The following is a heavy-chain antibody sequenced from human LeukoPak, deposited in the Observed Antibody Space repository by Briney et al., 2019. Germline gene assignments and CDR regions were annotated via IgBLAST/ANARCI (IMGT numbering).Heavy chain of an antibody. V-gene: IGHV4-59*01. D-gene: IGHD1-26*01. J-gene: IGHJ6*02. CDR2: IYYSGST. Sequence: PSETLSLTCAVYGGSFSGYYWSWIRQPPGKGLEWIGYIYYSGSTNYNPSLKSRVTISVDTSKNQFSLKLSSVTAADTAVYYCAREAGRVVGAINYYYGMDVWGQGTTVTVSS. CDR1: GGSFSGYY. CDR3: AREAGRVVGAINYYYGMDV.